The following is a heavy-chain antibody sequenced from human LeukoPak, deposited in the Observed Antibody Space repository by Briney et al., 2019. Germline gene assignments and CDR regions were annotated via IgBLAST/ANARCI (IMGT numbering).Heavy chain of an antibody. CDR3: ARVTGHYYGSGSYYIYFDH. CDR1: GGSISSYY. CDR2: IYYSGST. Sequence: PSETLSLTCTVSGGSISSYYWSWIRQPPGKGLEWIGYIYYSGSTNYNPSLKSRVTISVDTSKNQFSLKLSSVTAADTAVYYCARVTGHYYGSGSYYIYFDHWGQGTLVTVSS. D-gene: IGHD3-10*01. V-gene: IGHV4-59*01. J-gene: IGHJ4*02.